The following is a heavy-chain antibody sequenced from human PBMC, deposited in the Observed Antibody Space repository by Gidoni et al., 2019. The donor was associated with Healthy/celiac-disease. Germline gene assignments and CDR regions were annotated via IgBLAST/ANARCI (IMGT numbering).Heavy chain of an antibody. D-gene: IGHD4-17*01. CDR2: INPNSGGT. CDR3: ARDLDYGDPYGMDV. J-gene: IGHJ6*02. Sequence: QVQLVQSGAEVTKPGASVKVSCKASGYTVTGYYMHWVRQAPGQGLEWMGWINPNSGGTNYAQKFQGRVTMTRDTSISTAYMELSRLRSDDTAVYYCARDLDYGDPYGMDVWGQGTTVTVSS. CDR1: GYTVTGYY. V-gene: IGHV1-2*02.